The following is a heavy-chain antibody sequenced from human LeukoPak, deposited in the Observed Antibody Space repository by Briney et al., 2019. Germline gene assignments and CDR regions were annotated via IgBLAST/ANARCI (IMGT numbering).Heavy chain of an antibody. CDR1: GFTFSSYA. CDR2: TSGSGGST. D-gene: IGHD4-17*01. V-gene: IGHV3-23*01. Sequence: PGGSLRPACAAAGFTFSSYAMSWVRQAPGKGLEWVSATSGSGGSTYYADSVKDRFSISRDNSKTTVSLQMNSLRAEDTAVYYCAKGRGTAVTSAANYWGQGTLVTVSS. CDR3: AKGRGTAVTSAANY. J-gene: IGHJ4*02.